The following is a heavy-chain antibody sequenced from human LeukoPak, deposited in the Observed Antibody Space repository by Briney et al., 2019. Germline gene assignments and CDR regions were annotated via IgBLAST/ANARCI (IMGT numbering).Heavy chain of an antibody. Sequence: GGSLRLPCAASGFTFSSYEMNWVRQAPGKGLEGVSYISSSGSTIYYADSVKGRFTISRDNAKNSLYLQMNSLRAEDTAVYYCASWISMVRGVIYWGQGTLVTVSS. CDR2: ISSSGSTI. CDR3: ASWISMVRGVIY. CDR1: GFTFSSYE. D-gene: IGHD3-10*01. V-gene: IGHV3-48*03. J-gene: IGHJ4*02.